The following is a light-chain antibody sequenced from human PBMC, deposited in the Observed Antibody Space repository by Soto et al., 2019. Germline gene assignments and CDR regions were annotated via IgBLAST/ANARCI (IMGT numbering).Light chain of an antibody. CDR1: QSISSK. Sequence: EIVMTQSPATLSGSPGERATLSCRASQSISSKLAWYQQKPGQAPRLLIYGASTRATGIPARFSGTGSGTEFTLTISSLQSEDFAIYYCQQYNTWRLVTFGQGKQLEMK. J-gene: IGKJ5*01. V-gene: IGKV3-15*01. CDR2: GAS. CDR3: QQYNTWRLVT.